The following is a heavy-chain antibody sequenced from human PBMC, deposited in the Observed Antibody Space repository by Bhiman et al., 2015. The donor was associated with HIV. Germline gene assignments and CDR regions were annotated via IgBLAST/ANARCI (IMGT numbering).Heavy chain of an antibody. CDR1: GFTFSSYI. Sequence: EVQLVESGGGLVQPGGSLRLSCAASGFTFSSYIMNWVRQAPGKGLEWVSSISSSSSYIYYADSVKGRFTISRDNTKNSLYLQMSSLRAEDTAVYYCVRDSSSWYGIFWGQGALVTVSA. D-gene: IGHD6-13*01. J-gene: IGHJ4*02. V-gene: IGHV3-21*01. CDR2: ISSSSSYI. CDR3: VRDSSSWYGIF.